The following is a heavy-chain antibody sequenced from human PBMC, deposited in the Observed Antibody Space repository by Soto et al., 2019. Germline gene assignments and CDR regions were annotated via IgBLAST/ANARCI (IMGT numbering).Heavy chain of an antibody. CDR1: EFTFSTYG. Sequence: QVQLVESGGGVVQPGRSLRLSCAASEFTFSTYGMHWVRQAPGKGLEWVAVISYDGNNTNYADSVKGRFTISRDNSKNTLSLQMNSLRAEDTAVYYCAQGSSSWYFGWFDPWGQGTLVTVSS. D-gene: IGHD6-13*01. V-gene: IGHV3-30*18. CDR3: AQGSSSWYFGWFDP. CDR2: ISYDGNNT. J-gene: IGHJ5*02.